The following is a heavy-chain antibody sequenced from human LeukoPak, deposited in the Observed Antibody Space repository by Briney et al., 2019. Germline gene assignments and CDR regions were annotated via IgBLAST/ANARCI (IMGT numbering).Heavy chain of an antibody. CDR2: ISSSSNYI. V-gene: IGHV3-21*01. J-gene: IGHJ4*02. CDR1: GFTFSSYS. D-gene: IGHD3-16*01. CDR3: ARDGWADY. Sequence: KAGGSLRLSCAASGFTFSSYSMNWVRQAPGKGLEWVSSISSSSNYIYYADSVKGRFTISRDNAKNSLYLQMNSLRAEDTAMYYCARDGWADYWGQGTLVTVSS.